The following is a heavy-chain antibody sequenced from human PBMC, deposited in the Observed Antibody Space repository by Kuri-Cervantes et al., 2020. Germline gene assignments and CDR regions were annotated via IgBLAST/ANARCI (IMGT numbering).Heavy chain of an antibody. CDR2: INAGNGNT. Sequence: ASVKVSCKASGYTFTSYAMHWVRQAPGQRLEWMGWINAGNGNTKYSQKFQGRVTITTDESTSTAYMELSSLRSEDTAVYYCARDRGKGFDGIAAAGIFWGYMDVWGKGTTVTVSS. CDR1: GYTFTSYA. J-gene: IGHJ6*03. CDR3: ARDRGKGFDGIAAAGIFWGYMDV. V-gene: IGHV1-3*01. D-gene: IGHD6-13*01.